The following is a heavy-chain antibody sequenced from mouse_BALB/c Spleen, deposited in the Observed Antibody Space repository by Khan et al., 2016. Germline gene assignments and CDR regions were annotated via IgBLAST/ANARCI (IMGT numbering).Heavy chain of an antibody. V-gene: IGHV14-3*02. CDR2: IDPANGNT. Sequence: VQLKQSGAELVKPGASVKLSCTASGFNIKDTYMHWLKQRPEQGQEGRGRIDPANGNTKYDPKFQGKATITADTSSNTVYLQLSSLTAADTDVYYCASLLSYFDNWGQGTTLTVSS. CDR3: ASLLSYFDN. D-gene: IGHD2-10*01. J-gene: IGHJ2*01. CDR1: GFNIKDTY.